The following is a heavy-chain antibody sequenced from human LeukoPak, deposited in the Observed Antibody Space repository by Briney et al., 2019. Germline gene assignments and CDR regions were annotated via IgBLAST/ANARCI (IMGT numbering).Heavy chain of an antibody. J-gene: IGHJ2*01. CDR1: GFTFSSYA. CDR3: ARDRRYYDRSGSQSRYFDL. D-gene: IGHD3-22*01. V-gene: IGHV3-64*01. CDR2: ISCNGGST. Sequence: GGSLRLSRAASGFTFSSYAMHWVRQAPGKGLEYVSAISCNGGSTYYANSVKGRFTISRDNSKNTLYLQMGSLRAEDMAVYYCARDRRYYDRSGSQSRYFDLWGRGTLVTV.